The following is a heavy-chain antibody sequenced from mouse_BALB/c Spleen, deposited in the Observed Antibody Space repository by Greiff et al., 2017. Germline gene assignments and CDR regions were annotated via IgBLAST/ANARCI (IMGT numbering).Heavy chain of an antibody. D-gene: IGHD2-10*02. V-gene: IGHV5-6*01. CDR2: ISSGGSYT. CDR3: ATLEAY. CDR1: GFTFSSYG. Sequence: EVQLVESGGGLVKPGGSLKLSCAASGFTFSSYGMSWVRQTPDKRLEWVATISSGGSYTYYPDSVKGRFTISRDNAKNTLYLQMSSLKSEDTAMYYCATLEAYWGQGTLVTVSA. J-gene: IGHJ3*01.